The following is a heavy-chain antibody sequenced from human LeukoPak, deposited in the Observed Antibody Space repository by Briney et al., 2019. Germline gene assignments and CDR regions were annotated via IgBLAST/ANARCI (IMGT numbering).Heavy chain of an antibody. Sequence: GGSLRLSCAASGFTFSSYSMNWVRQAPGKGLEWVSSISSSSSYIYYADSVKGRFTISRDNAKNSLYLQMNSLRAEDTAVYYCARATRGGTATLYYFDYWGQGTLVTVSS. CDR3: ARATRGGTATLYYFDY. CDR1: GFTFSSYS. V-gene: IGHV3-21*01. CDR2: ISSSSSYI. D-gene: IGHD2-21*02. J-gene: IGHJ4*02.